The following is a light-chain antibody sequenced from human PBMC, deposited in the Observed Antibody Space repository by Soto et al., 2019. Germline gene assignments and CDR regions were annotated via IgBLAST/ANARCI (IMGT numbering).Light chain of an antibody. CDR1: LNVNSY. Sequence: VLTQSPATLSLSPGERATLSCRASLNVNSYLAWYQQKPGQAPRLLIYDASNRAAGIPARFSGSGSGTDFTLTISSLEPEDFAIYYCQQRQYWPRIKFGQVTGLEIK. CDR2: DAS. V-gene: IGKV3-11*01. CDR3: QQRQYWPRIK. J-gene: IGKJ5*01.